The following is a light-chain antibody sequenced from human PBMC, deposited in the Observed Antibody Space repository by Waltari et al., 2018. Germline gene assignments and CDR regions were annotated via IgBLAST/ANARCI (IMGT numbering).Light chain of an antibody. Sequence: QSVLTQPPSASGTPGQRVTIACSGGSSNIESNTVDWYQKLPGTAPKTLIYRNNQRPAGFPDRFSGSKSGPSASLCISGLQSEDEADYYCAAWDDRLNGPVFGGGTNLTVL. J-gene: IGLJ3*02. CDR2: RNN. CDR3: AAWDDRLNGPV. CDR1: SSNIESNT. V-gene: IGLV1-44*01.